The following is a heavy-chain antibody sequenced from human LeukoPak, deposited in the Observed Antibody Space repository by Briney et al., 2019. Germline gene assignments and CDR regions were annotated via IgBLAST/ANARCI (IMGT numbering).Heavy chain of an antibody. CDR2: ISGSGGST. J-gene: IGHJ6*04. CDR3: AKGGRTTVTSEDV. CDR1: GFTFSSYA. V-gene: IGHV3-23*01. D-gene: IGHD4-17*01. Sequence: PGGSLRLSCAASGFTFSSYAMSWVRQAPGKGLEWISAISGSGGSTYYADSVKGRFTISRGNSKNTLYLQMNSLRAEDTAVYYCAKGGRTTVTSEDVWGKGTTVTVSS.